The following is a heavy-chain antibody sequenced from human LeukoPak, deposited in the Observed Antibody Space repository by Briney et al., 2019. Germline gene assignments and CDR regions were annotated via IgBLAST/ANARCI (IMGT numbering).Heavy chain of an antibody. V-gene: IGHV3-23*01. CDR1: GFTFSSYA. D-gene: IGHD1-26*01. J-gene: IGHJ3*02. CDR2: ISGSGGST. Sequence: GGSLRLSCAASGFTFSSYAMSWVRQAPGKGLEWVSAISGSGGSTYYADSVKGRFTISRDNCKNTLYLQMNSLRAEDTAVYYCAKTGVGATHGLDAFDIWGQGTMVTVSS. CDR3: AKTGVGATHGLDAFDI.